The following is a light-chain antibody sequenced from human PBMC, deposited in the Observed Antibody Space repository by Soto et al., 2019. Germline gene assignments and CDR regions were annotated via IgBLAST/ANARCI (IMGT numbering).Light chain of an antibody. CDR1: SSDVGTYKP. CDR2: DDN. J-gene: IGLJ3*02. V-gene: IGLV2-23*01. CDR3: CSFAGSSTS. Sequence: QSALTQPASVSGSPGQSITISCTGTSSDVGTYKPVSWYQQHPGKAPKVIIYDDNKRPSGVSNRFSGSKSGNTASLTISGLQAEDEADYYCCSFAGSSTSFGGGTKLTVL.